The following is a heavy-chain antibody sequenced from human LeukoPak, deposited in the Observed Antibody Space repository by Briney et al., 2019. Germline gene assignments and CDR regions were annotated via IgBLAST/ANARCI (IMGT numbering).Heavy chain of an antibody. V-gene: IGHV4-34*01. J-gene: IGHJ4*02. CDR2: IHHSGST. D-gene: IGHD3-22*01. CDR1: GASFSGYY. Sequence: MPSETLFLTCAVYGASFSGYYWSWIRQPPGKGLEWIGEIHHSGSTNYNPSLKSRVTISEDTSKNQFSLKLSSVTAADTAVYYCASGYYDSSGSVDYWGQGTLVTVSS. CDR3: ASGYYDSSGSVDY.